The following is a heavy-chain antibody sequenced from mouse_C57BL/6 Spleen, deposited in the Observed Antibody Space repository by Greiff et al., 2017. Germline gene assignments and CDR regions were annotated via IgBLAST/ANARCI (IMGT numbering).Heavy chain of an antibody. D-gene: IGHD1-1*01. CDR1: GYTFTSYW. Sequence: QVQLQQPGAELVKPGASVKLSCKASGYTFTSYWMHWVKQRPGQGLGWIGLFHPKSGSTNYNEKFKSKATLTVDKSSRTAYMQLSRLTSEDSAVYDCARSDYGGCHWYFDDWGKGTTGTVSS. J-gene: IGHJ1*03. V-gene: IGHV1-64*01. CDR3: ARSDYGGCHWYFDD. CDR2: FHPKSGST.